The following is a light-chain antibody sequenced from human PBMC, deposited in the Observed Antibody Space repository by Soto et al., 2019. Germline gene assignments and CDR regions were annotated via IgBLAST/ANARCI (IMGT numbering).Light chain of an antibody. V-gene: IGLV1-40*01. CDR2: GNS. CDR3: QSYDSSLSGWV. Sequence: QPVLTQPPSVSGAPGQRVTISCTGSSSNIGAGYDVHWYQQLPGTAPKLLIYGNSNRASGVPDRFSGSKSGTSASLAITGLQAEDEADDYCQSYDSSLSGWVFGGGTKLTVL. CDR1: SSNIGAGYD. J-gene: IGLJ3*02.